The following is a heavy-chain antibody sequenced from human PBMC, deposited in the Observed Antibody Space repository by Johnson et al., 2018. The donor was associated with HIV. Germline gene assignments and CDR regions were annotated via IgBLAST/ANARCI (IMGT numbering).Heavy chain of an antibody. Sequence: SDYYMSWIRQAPGKGLEWVSYISSSGSTIYYADSVKGRFTISRDNAKNSLYLQMNSLRAEDTAVYYCARDGDTVTTHGAFDIWGQGTMVTVSS. D-gene: IGHD4-17*01. CDR2: ISSSGSTI. V-gene: IGHV3-11*04. J-gene: IGHJ3*02. CDR1: SDYY. CDR3: ARDGDTVTTHGAFDI.